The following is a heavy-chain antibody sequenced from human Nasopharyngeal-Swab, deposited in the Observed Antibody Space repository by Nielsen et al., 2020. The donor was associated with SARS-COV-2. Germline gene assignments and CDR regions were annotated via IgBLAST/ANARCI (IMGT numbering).Heavy chain of an antibody. CDR3: TTGTTAQRDY. CDR2: IWYDGSNK. J-gene: IGHJ4*02. CDR1: GFTFSSYG. D-gene: IGHD1-1*01. Sequence: LSLTCAASGFTFSSYGMHWVRQAPGKGLEWVAVIWYDGSNKYYADSVKGRFTISRDNSKNTLYLQMNSLRAEDTAVYYCTTGTTAQRDYWGQGTLVTVSS. V-gene: IGHV3-33*01.